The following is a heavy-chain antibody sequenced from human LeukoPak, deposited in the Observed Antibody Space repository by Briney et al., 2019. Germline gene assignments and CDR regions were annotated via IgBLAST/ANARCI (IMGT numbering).Heavy chain of an antibody. Sequence: GGSLRLSCAASGFASSSYSMNWVRQAPGKGLEWVSSISSSSSYIYYADSVKGRFNISRDNAKNSLYLQMNSLRAEDTAVYYCARVGGGYSSSYWGQGTLVTVSS. CDR2: ISSSSSYI. D-gene: IGHD6-13*01. CDR1: GFASSSYS. V-gene: IGHV3-21*01. CDR3: ARVGGGYSSSY. J-gene: IGHJ4*02.